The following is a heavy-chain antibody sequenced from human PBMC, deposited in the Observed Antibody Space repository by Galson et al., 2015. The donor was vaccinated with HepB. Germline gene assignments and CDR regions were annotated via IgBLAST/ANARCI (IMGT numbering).Heavy chain of an antibody. CDR3: ARGRSSDY. V-gene: IGHV1-2*02. J-gene: IGHJ4*02. CDR1: GYTFFDYY. Sequence: SVKVSCKASGYTFFDYYMHWVRQAPGQGLEWKGWINPNNGDTNYAQKFQGRVTMTRDTSITTAYMELSSLRSDDTAIYYCARGRSSDYWGQGTLVTVSS. D-gene: IGHD2-2*01. CDR2: INPNNGDT.